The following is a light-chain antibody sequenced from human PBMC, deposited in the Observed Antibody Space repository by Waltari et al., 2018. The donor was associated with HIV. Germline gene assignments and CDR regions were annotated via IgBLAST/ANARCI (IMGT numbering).Light chain of an antibody. CDR2: DVT. J-gene: IGLJ2*01. CDR1: IGDVGAFNY. V-gene: IGLV2-8*01. CDR3: SSYAGSNTVV. Sequence: GSLGQSVTISCTGTIGDVGAFNYVSWYQKHPDTAPRLMIYDVTMRPSGVPDRFSGSRSGNTASLTVSGLQADDEAYYYCSSYAGSNTVVFGGGTKLTVL.